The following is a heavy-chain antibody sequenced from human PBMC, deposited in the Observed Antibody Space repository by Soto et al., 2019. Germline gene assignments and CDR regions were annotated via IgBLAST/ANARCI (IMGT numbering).Heavy chain of an antibody. V-gene: IGHV3-11*06. D-gene: IGHD2-2*01. CDR1: GFTFSDFY. CDR3: ARAGCISSSCYRGHYYGVDV. J-gene: IGHJ6*02. Sequence: ESGGGLVKPGGSLRLSCAASGFTFSDFYMTWVRQAPGKGLEWLSYISSDSVFTNYADSVKGRFTISRGNAENSLYLQMNSLRAEDTAVYYCARAGCISSSCYRGHYYGVDVWGQGTTVSVSS. CDR2: ISSDSVFT.